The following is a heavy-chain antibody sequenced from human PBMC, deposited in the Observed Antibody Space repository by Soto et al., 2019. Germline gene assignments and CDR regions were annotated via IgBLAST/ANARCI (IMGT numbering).Heavy chain of an antibody. J-gene: IGHJ4*02. V-gene: IGHV3-30-3*01. Sequence: QVQLVESGGGVVQPGRSLRLSCAASRFTFSSYAMHWVRQAPGKGLEWVAIISSDGNNKYYADSVKGRFTISRDNSKNTLNLQMSSLRTEDTAVYYCARDLLSYGDYGGGSVGYWGQGTLVTVSS. CDR2: ISSDGNNK. CDR1: RFTFSSYA. CDR3: ARDLLSYGDYGGGSVGY. D-gene: IGHD4-17*01.